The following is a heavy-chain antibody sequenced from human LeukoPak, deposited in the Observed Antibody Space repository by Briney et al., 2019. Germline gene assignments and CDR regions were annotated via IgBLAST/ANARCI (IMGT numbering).Heavy chain of an antibody. CDR3: ARDGLIAVAGGLPHWFDP. CDR1: GYTFTGYY. V-gene: IGHV1-2*02. J-gene: IGHJ5*02. D-gene: IGHD6-19*01. Sequence: AASVKVSCKASGYTFTGYYMHWVRQAPGQGLEWMGWINPNSGGTNYAQKFQGRVTMTRDTSISTAYMELSRLRSDDTAVYYCARDGLIAVAGGLPHWFDPWGQGTLVTVSS. CDR2: INPNSGGT.